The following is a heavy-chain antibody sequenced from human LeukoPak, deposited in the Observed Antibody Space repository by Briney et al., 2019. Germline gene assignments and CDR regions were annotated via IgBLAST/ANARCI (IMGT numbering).Heavy chain of an antibody. CDR2: IVPIFYVP. J-gene: IGHJ4*02. V-gene: IGHV1-69*13. CDR3: ARDPRYIYHSGGYFPQYFDS. D-gene: IGHD3-22*01. CDR1: GYTFTSYG. Sequence: ASVKVSCKASGYTFTSYGITWVRQAPGQGLEWMGGIVPIFYVPTYTQRFQGRLTITADESTTTAYMELSSLRSEDTAVYYCARDPRYIYHSGGYFPQYFDSWGQGTLVTVSS.